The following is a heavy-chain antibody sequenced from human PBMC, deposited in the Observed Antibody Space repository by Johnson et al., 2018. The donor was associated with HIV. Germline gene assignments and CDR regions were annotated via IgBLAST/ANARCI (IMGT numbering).Heavy chain of an antibody. CDR3: VRGSGSYYLVKGAFDI. CDR2: IGYDGSNK. Sequence: QMQLVESGGGVVQPGRSLRLSCGASGFSFNNYAMHWVRQAPGKGLEWVAVIGYDGSNKYYADSVKGRLTVSRDNSKNTLYLQMNSLRAEDTALYYCVRGSGSYYLVKGAFDIWGQGTMVTVSS. V-gene: IGHV3-30*14. D-gene: IGHD1-26*01. J-gene: IGHJ3*02. CDR1: GFSFNNYA.